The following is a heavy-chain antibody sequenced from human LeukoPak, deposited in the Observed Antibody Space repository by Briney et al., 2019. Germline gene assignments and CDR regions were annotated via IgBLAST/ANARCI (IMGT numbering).Heavy chain of an antibody. D-gene: IGHD5-12*01. Sequence: PGGSLRLSCAASGFTFSDQYMDWVRQTPGKGLEWVANIKQDGSEKYYVDSVKGRFTISRDNAKNSLYLQMNSLRAEDTAVYYCARNFWEWLRDNYFDYWGQGTLVTVSS. J-gene: IGHJ4*02. CDR1: GFTFSDQY. CDR3: ARNFWEWLRDNYFDY. V-gene: IGHV3-7*01. CDR2: IKQDGSEK.